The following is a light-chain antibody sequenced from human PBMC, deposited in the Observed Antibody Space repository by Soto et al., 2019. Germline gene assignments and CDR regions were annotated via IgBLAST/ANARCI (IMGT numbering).Light chain of an antibody. Sequence: QSVLTQPPSASGSPGQSVTISCTGTSSDVGDNYVSWYQQHPGKAPKLMIYEVTNRPSGVSNRFSGSKSGNTASLTISGLQAEDEAEYCCSSYTSSTTLEVFGSGTKVTVL. CDR1: SSDVGDNY. CDR3: SSYTSSTTLEV. CDR2: EVT. J-gene: IGLJ1*01. V-gene: IGLV2-14*01.